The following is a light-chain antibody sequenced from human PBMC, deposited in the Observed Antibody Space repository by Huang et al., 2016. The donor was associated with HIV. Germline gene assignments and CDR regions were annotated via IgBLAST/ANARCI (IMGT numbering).Light chain of an antibody. CDR1: QSISRY. CDR2: GAS. J-gene: IGKJ1*01. CDR3: QQLYNTPWT. V-gene: IGKV1-39*01. Sequence: DIQMTQSPSSLSASVGDRVSITCRASQSISRYLNWFQQKPGKAPKLLLYGASSLQSGVPSMFSGSGSGTYFTLTINSLQPEDFATYYCQQLYNTPWTFGQGTKVEIK.